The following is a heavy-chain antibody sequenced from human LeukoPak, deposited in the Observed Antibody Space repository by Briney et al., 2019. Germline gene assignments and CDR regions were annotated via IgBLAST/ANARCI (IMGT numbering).Heavy chain of an antibody. J-gene: IGHJ4*02. V-gene: IGHV4-61*02. CDR2: IYTSGST. CDR3: ARADILTGYSPDY. Sequence: SETLSLTCTVSGGSISSGSYYWSWIRQPAGKGLEWIGSIYTSGSTNYNPSLKRRVTISVDTSKNQFSLKLSSVTAADTAVYYCARADILTGYSPDYWGQGTLVTVSS. CDR1: GGSISSGSYY. D-gene: IGHD3-9*01.